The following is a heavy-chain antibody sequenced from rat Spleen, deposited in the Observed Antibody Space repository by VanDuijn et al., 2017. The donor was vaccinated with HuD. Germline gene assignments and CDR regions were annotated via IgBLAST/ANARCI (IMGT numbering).Heavy chain of an antibody. Sequence: EVQLVESGGGLVQPGRSLKLSCAASGFTFNNYGMAWVRQVPTKGLEWVATISYDGITTYYRDSVRGRFTVSRDNAKSTLFLQMDSLRSEDTATYYCARHWGYWGQGVMVTVSS. CDR1: GFTFNNYG. CDR2: ISYDGITT. CDR3: ARHWGY. J-gene: IGHJ2*01. D-gene: IGHD4-6*01. V-gene: IGHV5-29*01.